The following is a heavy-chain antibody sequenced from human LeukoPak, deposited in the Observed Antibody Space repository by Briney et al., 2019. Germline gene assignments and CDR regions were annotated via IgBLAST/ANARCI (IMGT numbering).Heavy chain of an antibody. CDR2: IYSGGST. CDR1: GFAFSSYS. CDR3: ARVPYYDSSGYPDDY. Sequence: GGSLRLSCAVSGFAFSSYSLNWVRQAPGRGLEWVSVIYSGGSTYYADSVKGRFTISRDNSKNTLYLQMNSLRAEDTAVYYCARVPYYDSSGYPDDYWGQGTLVAVSS. J-gene: IGHJ4*02. V-gene: IGHV3-53*01. D-gene: IGHD3-22*01.